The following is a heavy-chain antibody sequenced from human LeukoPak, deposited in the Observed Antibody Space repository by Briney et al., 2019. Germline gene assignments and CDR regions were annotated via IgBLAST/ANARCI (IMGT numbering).Heavy chain of an antibody. CDR2: INPSDGST. CDR1: GYTFTSYY. D-gene: IGHD6-13*01. J-gene: IGHJ4*02. V-gene: IGHV1-46*01. Sequence: ASVKVSCKASGYTFTSYYMHWVRQAPGQGLEWMGIINPSDGSTSYAQKFQGRVTMTRDTSTSTVYMELSSLRSEDTAVYYCARDLSSRYFDYWGQGTLVTVSS. CDR3: ARDLSSRYFDY.